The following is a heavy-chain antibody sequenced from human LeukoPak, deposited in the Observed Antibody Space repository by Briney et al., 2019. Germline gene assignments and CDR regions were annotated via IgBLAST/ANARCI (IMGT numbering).Heavy chain of an antibody. D-gene: IGHD2-21*01. CDR3: ATSRLAYCGGDCYPFDY. Sequence: ASVKLSCKVSGYTLTELSMHWVRQAPGKGLEWLGGFDPEDGETIYAQKLQGRVTMTEDTSTDTAYVELSSLRSEDTAVYYCATSRLAYCGGDCYPFDYWGQGTLVTVSS. CDR2: FDPEDGET. CDR1: GYTLTELS. J-gene: IGHJ4*02. V-gene: IGHV1-24*01.